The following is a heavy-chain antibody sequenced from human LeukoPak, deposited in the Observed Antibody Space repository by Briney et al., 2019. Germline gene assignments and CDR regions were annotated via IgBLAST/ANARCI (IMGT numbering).Heavy chain of an antibody. V-gene: IGHV4-59*01. CDR1: GGSISSYY. J-gene: IGHJ6*03. Sequence: PSETLSLTCTVSGGSISSYYWSWIRQPPPKGLEWIGNIDYSGSTNYNPSLKRRVTISVDTSKNQFSLKLSSVTAADTAVYYCTRGSIAYYYMDVWGKGTTVTISS. D-gene: IGHD3-22*01. CDR3: TRGSIAYYYMDV. CDR2: IDYSGST.